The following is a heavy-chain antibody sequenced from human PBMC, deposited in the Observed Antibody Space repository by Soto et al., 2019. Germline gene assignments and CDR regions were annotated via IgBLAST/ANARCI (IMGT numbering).Heavy chain of an antibody. V-gene: IGHV3-23*01. D-gene: IGHD4-17*01. Sequence: GGSLRLSCAASGFTFSSYAMSWVRQAPGKGMEWVSFFSVSGGSTYYADSVKGRFTIPRDISKNTLFLQINSLRAEDTAVYYCAKDSSAYGDYAPIDYWGQGTLVTVSS. CDR2: FSVSGGST. J-gene: IGHJ4*02. CDR1: GFTFSSYA. CDR3: AKDSSAYGDYAPIDY.